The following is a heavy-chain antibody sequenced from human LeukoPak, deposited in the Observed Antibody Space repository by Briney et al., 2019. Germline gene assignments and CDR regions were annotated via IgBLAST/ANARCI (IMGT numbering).Heavy chain of an antibody. CDR2: IKQEENEK. J-gene: IGHJ4*02. D-gene: IGHD4-17*01. V-gene: IGHV3-7*04. Sequence: PGESLRLSCAASGFMFSNYWMTWVRQAPGKGLEWVASIKQEENEKYYVGSVKGRFTISRDNAKKSLYLQMNSLRAEDTAVYYCARSYGEQQGAFDYWGQGTLVTVSS. CDR3: ARSYGEQQGAFDY. CDR1: GFMFSNYW.